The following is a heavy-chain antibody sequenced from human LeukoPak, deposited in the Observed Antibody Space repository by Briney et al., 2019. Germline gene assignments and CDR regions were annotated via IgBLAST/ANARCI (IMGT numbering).Heavy chain of an antibody. CDR3: AREATMVRGVIDY. J-gene: IGHJ4*02. Sequence: SETLSLTCAVSGGSISSSNWWSWVRQPPGKGLEWIGEIYHSGSTNYNPSLKSRVTISVDKSKNQFSLKLSSVTAADTAVYYCAREATMVRGVIDYWGQGTLVTVSS. D-gene: IGHD3-10*01. CDR2: IYHSGST. CDR1: GGSISSSNW. V-gene: IGHV4-4*02.